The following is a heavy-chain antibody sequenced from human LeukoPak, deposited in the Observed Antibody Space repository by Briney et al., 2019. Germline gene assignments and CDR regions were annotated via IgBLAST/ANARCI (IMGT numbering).Heavy chain of an antibody. CDR1: GFTFGDYA. Sequence: PGRSLRPSCTASGFTFGDYAMSWVRQAPGKGLEWVGFIRSKAYGGTTEYAASVKGRFTISRDDSKSIAYLQMNSLKTEDTAVYYCTRAIIVVVPAAMYGWFDPWGQGTLVTVSS. V-gene: IGHV3-49*04. CDR3: TRAIIVVVPAAMYGWFDP. J-gene: IGHJ5*02. D-gene: IGHD2-2*01. CDR2: IRSKAYGGTT.